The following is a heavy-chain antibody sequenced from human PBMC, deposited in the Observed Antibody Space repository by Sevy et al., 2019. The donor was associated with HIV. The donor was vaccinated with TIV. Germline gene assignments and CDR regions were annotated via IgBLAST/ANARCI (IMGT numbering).Heavy chain of an antibody. CDR1: GFTFSSYW. J-gene: IGHJ6*02. CDR2: IKTDGSDT. Sequence: GGSLRLSCAASGFTFSSYWMHWVRQAPGKGLVWVSRIKTDGSDTSYADSVKGRFTISRDNTKNSLYLQMNSLRTEDTALYYCAKDIGCGWGQGCYYSGMDVWGQGTTVTVSS. CDR3: AKDIGCGWGQGCYYSGMDV. D-gene: IGHD2-21*01. V-gene: IGHV3-74*01.